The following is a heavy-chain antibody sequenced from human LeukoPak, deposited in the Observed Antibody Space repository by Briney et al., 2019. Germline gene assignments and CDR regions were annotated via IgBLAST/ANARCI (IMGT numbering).Heavy chain of an antibody. Sequence: MPSETLSLTCTVSGGSISSSSYYWGWIRQPPGKGLEWIGSIYYSGSTYYNPSLKSRVTISVDTSKNQFSLKLNSVTAADTAVYFCARDQLSGSPHFDYWGQGTLVTVSS. J-gene: IGHJ4*02. CDR3: ARDQLSGSPHFDY. CDR1: GGSISSSSYY. D-gene: IGHD1-26*01. CDR2: IYYSGST. V-gene: IGHV4-39*01.